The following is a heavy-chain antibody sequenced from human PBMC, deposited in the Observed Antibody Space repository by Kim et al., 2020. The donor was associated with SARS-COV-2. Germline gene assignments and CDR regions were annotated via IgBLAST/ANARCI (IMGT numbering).Heavy chain of an antibody. CDR3: AKGGSTSHYAFDF. V-gene: IGHV3-23*01. J-gene: IGHJ3*01. D-gene: IGHD2-2*01. Sequence: GGSLRLSCAAPGFTFSKFAMSWVRQAPGKGLEWVSIISVSGDFTYYADSVKGRFTISRDNSKSTLYLQLNSLRAEDTAVYYCAKGGSTSHYAFDFWGQGTLVTVSS. CDR1: GFTFSKFA. CDR2: ISVSGDFT.